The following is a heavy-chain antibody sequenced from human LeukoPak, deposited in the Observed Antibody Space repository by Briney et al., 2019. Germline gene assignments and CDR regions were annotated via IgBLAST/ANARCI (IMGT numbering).Heavy chain of an antibody. D-gene: IGHD4-23*01. Sequence: PGGSLRLSCVASGFSFSDHYMGWIRQAPGKGLEWISYVSSSGSKTYNADSLKGRFTISRDNAKNSLYLGMNGLRDEDTAVYYCARGFYGGNPLDALDIWGQGTTVTVSS. J-gene: IGHJ3*02. CDR2: VSSSGSKT. V-gene: IGHV3-11*01. CDR3: ARGFYGGNPLDALDI. CDR1: GFSFSDHY.